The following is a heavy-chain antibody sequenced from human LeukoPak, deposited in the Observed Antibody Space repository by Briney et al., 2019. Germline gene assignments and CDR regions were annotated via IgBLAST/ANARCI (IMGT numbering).Heavy chain of an antibody. CDR3: ARVPAGYIVLGPRHMDV. D-gene: IGHD2-8*01. Sequence: ASVKVSCKASGYTFTSYGISWVRQAPGQGLEWMGWISAYNGNTNYAQKLQGRVTMTTDTSTSTAYMELRSLRSDDTAVYYCARVPAGYIVLGPRHMDVWGKGTTVTVSS. V-gene: IGHV1-18*01. J-gene: IGHJ6*03. CDR1: GYTFTSYG. CDR2: ISAYNGNT.